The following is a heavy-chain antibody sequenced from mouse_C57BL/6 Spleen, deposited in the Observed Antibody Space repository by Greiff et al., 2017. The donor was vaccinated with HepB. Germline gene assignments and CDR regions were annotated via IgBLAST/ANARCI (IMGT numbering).Heavy chain of an antibody. J-gene: IGHJ2*01. CDR1: GFNIKDDY. V-gene: IGHV14-4*01. Sequence: EVQLQQSGAELVRPGASVKLSCTASGFNIKDDYMHWVKQRPEQGLEWIGWIDPENGDTEYASKFQGKATITADTSSNTAYLQLSSLTSEDTAVYYCTTGLRRPSVDYWGQGTTLTVSS. CDR2: IDPENGDT. D-gene: IGHD1-2*01. CDR3: TTGLRRPSVDY.